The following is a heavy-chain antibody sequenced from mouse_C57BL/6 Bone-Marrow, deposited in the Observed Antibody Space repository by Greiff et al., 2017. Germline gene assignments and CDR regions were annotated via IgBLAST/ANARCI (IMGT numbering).Heavy chain of an antibody. J-gene: IGHJ3*01. Sequence: QVQLQQPGAELVKPGASVKLSCKASGYTFTSYWMHWVKQRPGQGLEWIGMIYPNSGSTNYNEKFKSKATLTVDKSSSTAYMQLSSLTSGDSAVYYCAKRARWLRGFAYWGQGTLVTVSA. D-gene: IGHD2-2*01. CDR1: GYTFTSYW. V-gene: IGHV1-64*01. CDR2: IYPNSGST. CDR3: AKRARWLRGFAY.